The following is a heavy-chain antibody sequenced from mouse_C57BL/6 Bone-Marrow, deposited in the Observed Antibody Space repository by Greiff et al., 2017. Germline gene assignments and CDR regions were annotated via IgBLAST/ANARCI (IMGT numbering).Heavy chain of an antibody. Sequence: VQLQQPGAELVMPGASVKLSCKASGYTFTSYWMHWVKQRPGQGLEWIGEIDPSDSYTNYNQKFKGKSTLTVDKSSSTAYMQLSSLTSEDSAVYYCARYYGSSYVFAYWDQGTLVTVSA. CDR2: IDPSDSYT. V-gene: IGHV1-69*01. CDR3: ARYYGSSYVFAY. J-gene: IGHJ3*01. CDR1: GYTFTSYW. D-gene: IGHD1-1*01.